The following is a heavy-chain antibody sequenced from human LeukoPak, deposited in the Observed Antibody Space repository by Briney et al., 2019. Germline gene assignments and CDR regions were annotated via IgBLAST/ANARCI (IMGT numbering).Heavy chain of an antibody. D-gene: IGHD6-6*01. V-gene: IGHV4-34*01. Sequence: PSETLSLTCAVYGGSFSGYYWSWIRQPPGKGLEWIGEINRSGSTNYNPSLKSRVTISVDTSKNQFSLKLSSVTAADTAVYYCARTGFIAARFFQSYGMDVWGQGTTVTVSS. CDR2: INRSGST. CDR3: ARTGFIAARFFQSYGMDV. CDR1: GGSFSGYY. J-gene: IGHJ6*02.